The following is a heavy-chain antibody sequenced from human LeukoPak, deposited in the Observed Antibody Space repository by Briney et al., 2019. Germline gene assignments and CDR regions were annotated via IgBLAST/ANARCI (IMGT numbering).Heavy chain of an antibody. CDR3: ARDKENSWYSYYGMDV. CDR1: GGSISSGGYY. Sequence: SETLSLTCTVSGGSISSGGYYWSWIRQHPGKGLEWIGYIYYSGSTYYNPSLKSRVTISVDTSKNQFSLKLSSVTAADTAVYYCARDKENSWYSYYGMDVWGQGTTVTVSS. V-gene: IGHV4-31*03. J-gene: IGHJ6*02. D-gene: IGHD6-13*01. CDR2: IYYSGST.